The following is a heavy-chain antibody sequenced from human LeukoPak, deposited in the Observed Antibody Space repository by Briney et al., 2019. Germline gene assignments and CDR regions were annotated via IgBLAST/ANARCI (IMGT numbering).Heavy chain of an antibody. Sequence: GRSLRLSCAASGFTFSSYSMHWVRQAPGKGLEWVAVISNDGSNKYYADSVKGRFTISRDNSKNTLYLQMNSLRAEDTAVYYCARAAYHYGMDVWGQGTTVTVSS. V-gene: IGHV3-30-3*01. CDR1: GFTFSSYS. CDR2: ISNDGSNK. J-gene: IGHJ6*02. CDR3: ARAAYHYGMDV.